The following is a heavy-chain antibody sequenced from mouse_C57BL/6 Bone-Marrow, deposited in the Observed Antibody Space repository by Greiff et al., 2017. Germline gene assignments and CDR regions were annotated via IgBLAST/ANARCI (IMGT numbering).Heavy chain of an antibody. Sequence: VQLKESGPGLVKPSQTVFLTCTVTGISITPGNYRWSWIRQFPGNKLEWIGYIYYSGTITYNPSLTSRTTNTRDTPKNQFFLEMNSLTAEDTATYYCARADSSDYVFDYWGQGTTLTVSS. CDR2: IYYSGTI. J-gene: IGHJ2*01. D-gene: IGHD3-2*02. CDR1: GISITPGNYR. V-gene: IGHV3-5*01. CDR3: ARADSSDYVFDY.